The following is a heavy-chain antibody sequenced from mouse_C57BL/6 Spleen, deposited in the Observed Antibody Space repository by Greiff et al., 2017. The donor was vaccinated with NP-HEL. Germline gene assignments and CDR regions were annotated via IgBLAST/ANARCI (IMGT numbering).Heavy chain of an antibody. V-gene: IGHV1-55*01. J-gene: IGHJ4*01. CDR2: IYPGSGST. Sequence: VQLQQPGAELVKPGASVKMSCKASGYTFTSYWITWVKQRPGQGLEWIGDIYPGSGSTTYNEKFKSKATRTVATSPSTAYMQLSSLTSEDSAVYYCARRGNYYAMDYWGQGTSVTVSS. CDR3: ARRGNYYAMDY. CDR1: GYTFTSYW. D-gene: IGHD2-1*01.